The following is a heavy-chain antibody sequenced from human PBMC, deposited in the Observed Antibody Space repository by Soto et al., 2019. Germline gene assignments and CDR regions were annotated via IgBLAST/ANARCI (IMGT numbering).Heavy chain of an antibody. CDR2: INHSGST. CDR1: GGSFSDYY. V-gene: IGHV4-34*01. D-gene: IGHD6-25*01. J-gene: IGHJ4*02. Sequence: QVQLEQWGSGLLKPSETLSLTCAVYGGSFSDYYWSWIRQPPGKGLEWIGEINHSGSTNYNSSLKSRVTISVDTSKNQFSLQLSSVTAADTAVYYCARMWSGYNCHWSKGTLVTVSS. CDR3: ARMWSGYNCH.